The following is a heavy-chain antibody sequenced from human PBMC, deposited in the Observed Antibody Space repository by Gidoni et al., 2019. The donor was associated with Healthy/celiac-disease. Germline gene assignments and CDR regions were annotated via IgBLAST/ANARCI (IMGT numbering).Heavy chain of an antibody. V-gene: IGHV4-39*07. CDR2: IYYSGST. Sequence: QLQLQESGPGLVKPSETLSLTCTVSGGSISSSSYYWGWIRQPPGKGLEWIGSIYYSGSTYYNPSLKSRVTISVDTSKNQFSLKLSSVTAADTAVYYSARGGITMIVVGEPRENWFDPWGQGTLVTVSS. J-gene: IGHJ5*02. CDR3: ARGGITMIVVGEPRENWFDP. D-gene: IGHD3-22*01. CDR1: GGSISSSSYY.